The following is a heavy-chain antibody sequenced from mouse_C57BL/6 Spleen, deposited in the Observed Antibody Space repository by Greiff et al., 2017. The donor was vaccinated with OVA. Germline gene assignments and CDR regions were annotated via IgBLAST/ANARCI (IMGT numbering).Heavy chain of an antibody. Sequence: VQLQQSGAELVKPGASVTLSCTASGFNIKDYYMHWVKQRTEQGLEWIGRIDPEDGDTKYAPKFKGKATITADTSSNTAYLQLSSLTSEDTAVYYCARNYGSRRGYAMDYWGQGTSVTVAS. CDR2: IDPEDGDT. J-gene: IGHJ4*01. CDR3: ARNYGSRRGYAMDY. V-gene: IGHV14-2*01. CDR1: GFNIKDYY. D-gene: IGHD1-1*01.